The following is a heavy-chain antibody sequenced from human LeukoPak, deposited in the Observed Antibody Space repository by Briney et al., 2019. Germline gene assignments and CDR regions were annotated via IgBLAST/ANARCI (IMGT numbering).Heavy chain of an antibody. Sequence: ASVKVSCKASGYTFTGYYMHWVRQAPGQGLEWMGWINPNSGGTNYAQKFRGRVTMTRDTSITTAYIELSSLRSDDTAVYFCATDWGFGEFTTYGASYNWFDTWGQGTLVAVSS. CDR2: INPNSGGT. J-gene: IGHJ5*02. V-gene: IGHV1-2*02. CDR1: GYTFTGYY. CDR3: ATDWGFGEFTTYGASYNWFDT. D-gene: IGHD3-10*01.